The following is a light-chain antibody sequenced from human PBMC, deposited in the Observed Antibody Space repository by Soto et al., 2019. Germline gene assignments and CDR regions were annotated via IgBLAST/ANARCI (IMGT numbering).Light chain of an antibody. J-gene: IGKJ1*01. Sequence: DIQMTQSPSTLSGSVGDRVTITCRASQTISSWLAWYQQKPGKAPKLLISKASTLKSGVPSRFSGSGSGTEFTLTISSLQPDDFATYYCQHYNSYSEAFGPGTKV. CDR1: QTISSW. V-gene: IGKV1-5*03. CDR3: QHYNSYSEA. CDR2: KAS.